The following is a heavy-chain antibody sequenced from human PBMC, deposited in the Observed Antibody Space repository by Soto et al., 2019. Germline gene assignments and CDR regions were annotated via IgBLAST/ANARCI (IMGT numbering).Heavy chain of an antibody. J-gene: IGHJ6*02. CDR1: GFTFSSYG. V-gene: IGHV3-33*01. CDR2: IWYDGSNK. D-gene: IGHD5-18*01. Sequence: GGSLRLSCAASGFTFSSYGMHWVRQAPGKGLEWVAVIWYDGSNKYYADSVKGRFTISRDNSKNTLYLQMNSLRAEDTAVYYCAREYTAMVNVDYYYGMDVWGQGTTVTVSS. CDR3: AREYTAMVNVDYYYGMDV.